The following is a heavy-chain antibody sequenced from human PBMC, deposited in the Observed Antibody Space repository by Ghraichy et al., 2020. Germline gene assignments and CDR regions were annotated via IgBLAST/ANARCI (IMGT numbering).Heavy chain of an antibody. Sequence: SQTLSLTCAISGDSVSGKSVVWNWIRQSPSRGLEWLGRTYSRSKWYYDYAVSVKNRITITPDTSKNQFSLQLNSVTPEDTAVYYCARQALNRGQIDYWGQRTLVTVSS. CDR3: ARQALNRGQIDY. V-gene: IGHV6-1*01. CDR1: GDSVSGKSVV. CDR2: TYSRSKWYY. J-gene: IGHJ4*02.